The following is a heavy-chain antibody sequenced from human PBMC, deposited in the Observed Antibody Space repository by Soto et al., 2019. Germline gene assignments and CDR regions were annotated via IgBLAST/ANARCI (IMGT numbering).Heavy chain of an antibody. CDR3: AKALRYFDWLVRPWNAMDV. Sequence: GGPLRLSCAASGFTSSSYAMSWVRQAPGKGLEWVSAISGRGSNTYYADSVKGRFTISRDNSKNTRFLQMNSLRAEDTAVYYCAKALRYFDWLVRPWNAMDVWGQGTTVTVSS. CDR1: GFTSSSYA. D-gene: IGHD3-9*01. V-gene: IGHV3-23*01. J-gene: IGHJ6*02. CDR2: ISGRGSNT.